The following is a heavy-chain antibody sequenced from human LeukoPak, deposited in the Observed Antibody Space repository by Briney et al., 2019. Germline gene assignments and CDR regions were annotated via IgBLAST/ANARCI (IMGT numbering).Heavy chain of an antibody. CDR1: GYTFTDYY. D-gene: IGHD4-17*01. Sequence: ASVKVSCKASGYTFTDYYVHWVRQAPGQGLEWMGIINPSGGSTSYAQKFQGRVTMTRDTSTSTVYMELSSLRSEDTAVYYCASTPYGDYGFWFDPWGQGTLVTVSS. CDR3: ASTPYGDYGFWFDP. J-gene: IGHJ5*02. CDR2: INPSGGST. V-gene: IGHV1-46*01.